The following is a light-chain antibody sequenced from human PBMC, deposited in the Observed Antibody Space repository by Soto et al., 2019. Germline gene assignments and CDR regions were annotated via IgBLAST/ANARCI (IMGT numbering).Light chain of an antibody. Sequence: DIQMTQSPSTLSASVGDRVTITCRASQSISSLLDWYQQKPGKAPKLLIYKASSLESGVPSRFSGSGSGTEFTLTISSLQPDDFATYYCQQYNSYSTFGQGTKVDIK. CDR1: QSISSL. J-gene: IGKJ1*01. CDR3: QQYNSYST. CDR2: KAS. V-gene: IGKV1-5*03.